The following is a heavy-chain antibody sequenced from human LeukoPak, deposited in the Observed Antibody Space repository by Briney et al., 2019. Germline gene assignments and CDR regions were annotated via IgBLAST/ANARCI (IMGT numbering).Heavy chain of an antibody. CDR1: GFTFSSYA. D-gene: IGHD2-2*01. CDR2: ISGSGGST. Sequence: PGGSLRLSCAASGFTFSSYAMSWVRQAPGKGLEWVSAISGSGGSTYYADSVKGRFTISRDNSKNTLYLQMNSLRAKDTAVYYCAKDRDIVVVPAIDYWGQGTLVTVSS. J-gene: IGHJ4*02. CDR3: AKDRDIVVVPAIDY. V-gene: IGHV3-23*01.